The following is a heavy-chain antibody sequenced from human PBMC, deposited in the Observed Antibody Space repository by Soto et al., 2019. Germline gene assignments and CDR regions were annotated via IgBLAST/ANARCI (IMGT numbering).Heavy chain of an antibody. CDR1: GGSIDSGGYY. V-gene: IGHV4-31*03. CDR2: IYYSGST. CDR3: ARGSYYYMDV. J-gene: IGHJ6*03. Sequence: SETLSLTCTVSGGSIDSGGYYWSWILHHPGKGLDYIGYIYYSGSTYYNPSLKSRVTISVDTSKNQFSLKLSSVTAADTAVYYCARGSYYYMDVWGKGTTVTVSS.